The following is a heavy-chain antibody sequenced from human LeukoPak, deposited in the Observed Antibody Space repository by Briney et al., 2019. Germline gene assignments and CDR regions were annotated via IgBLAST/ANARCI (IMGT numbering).Heavy chain of an antibody. CDR1: GGSFSGYY. D-gene: IGHD3-10*01. J-gene: IGHJ4*02. V-gene: IGHV4-34*01. CDR2: INHSGIT. CDR3: ARGLRLPMVRGTFDY. Sequence: SETLSLTCAVYGGSFSGYYWSWIRQPPGKGREWSGEINHSGITNYTPSLKSRATISVDTSKNQSSLKLSSVTAPDTAVYYCARGLRLPMVRGTFDYWGQGTLVTVSP.